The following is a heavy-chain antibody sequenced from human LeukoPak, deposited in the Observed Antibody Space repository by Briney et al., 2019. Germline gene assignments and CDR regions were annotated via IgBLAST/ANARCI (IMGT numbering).Heavy chain of an antibody. CDR3: ARDFYYYDSSGYYRFDY. V-gene: IGHV3-11*04. J-gene: IGHJ4*02. CDR2: ISSGDNTI. CDR1: GFTFSDYY. D-gene: IGHD3-22*01. Sequence: PGGSLRLSCAASGFTFSDYYMSWIRQAPGKGLEWVSYISSGDNTIYYADSVKGRFTMSRDNAKNSLYLQMNSLRAEDTAVYYCARDFYYYDSSGYYRFDYWGQGTLVTVSS.